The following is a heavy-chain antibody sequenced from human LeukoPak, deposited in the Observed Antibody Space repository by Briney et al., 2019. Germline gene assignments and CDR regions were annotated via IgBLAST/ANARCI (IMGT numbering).Heavy chain of an antibody. V-gene: IGHV1-24*01. CDR3: ATSSSTSHLAFDI. Sequence: GASVKVSCKVSGYTLTELSMHWVRQAPGKGLEWMGGFDPEDGETIYAQKFQGRVTMAEDTSTDTAYMELSSLRSEDTAMYYCATSSSTSHLAFDIWGQGTMVTVSS. CDR1: GYTLTELS. CDR2: FDPEDGET. D-gene: IGHD2-2*01. J-gene: IGHJ3*02.